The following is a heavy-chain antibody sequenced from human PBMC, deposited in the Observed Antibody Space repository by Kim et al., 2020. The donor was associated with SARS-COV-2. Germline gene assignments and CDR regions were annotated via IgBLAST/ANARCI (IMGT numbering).Heavy chain of an antibody. D-gene: IGHD6-13*01. V-gene: IGHV1-8*01. CDR3: ARGRTGSSVVYYYYYYGMDV. Sequence: ASVKVSCKASGYTFTSYDINWVRQATGQGLEWMGWMNPNSGNTGYAQKFQGRVTMTRNTSISTAYMELSSLRSEDTAVYYCARGRTGSSVVYYYYYYGMDVWGQGTTVTVSS. CDR2: MNPNSGNT. J-gene: IGHJ6*02. CDR1: GYTFTSYD.